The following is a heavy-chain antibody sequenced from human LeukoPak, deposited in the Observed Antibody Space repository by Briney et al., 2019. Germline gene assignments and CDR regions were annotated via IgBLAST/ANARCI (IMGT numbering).Heavy chain of an antibody. J-gene: IGHJ4*02. CDR3: ASRQLAGILRG. Sequence: SETLSLTSAVYGGSFSGYYWSWIRPPPGKGLGWSGEINHSVSTNYNPSLNSRVTISVDTSKSQISQKLTSVTAADTALYYCASRQLAGILRGWGQGTLVTVSS. D-gene: IGHD6-19*01. V-gene: IGHV4-34*01. CDR2: INHSVST. CDR1: GGSFSGYY.